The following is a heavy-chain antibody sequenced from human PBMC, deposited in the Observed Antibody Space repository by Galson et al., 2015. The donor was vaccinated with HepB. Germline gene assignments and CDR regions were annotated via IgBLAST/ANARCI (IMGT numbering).Heavy chain of an antibody. D-gene: IGHD1-1*01. V-gene: IGHV1-24*01. J-gene: IGHJ4*02. CDR2: FDPEDGET. Sequence: SVKVSCKASGYTLTELSMHWVRQAPGKGLEWMGGFDPEDGETIYAQKFQGRVTMTEDTSIDTACMELSSLRSEDTAVDYCATDAWKDWGQGTLVTVSS. CDR3: ATDAWKD. CDR1: GYTLTELS.